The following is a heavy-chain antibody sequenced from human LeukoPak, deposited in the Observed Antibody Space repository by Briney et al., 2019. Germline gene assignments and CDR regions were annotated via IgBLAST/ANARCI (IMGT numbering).Heavy chain of an antibody. CDR1: GFTFSSYW. D-gene: IGHD3-22*01. CDR2: IKQDGSEK. CDR3: ARAFAYDESGPGDY. J-gene: IGHJ4*02. V-gene: IGHV3-7*01. Sequence: GGSLRLSCAASGFTFSSYWMSWVRQAPGKGLEWVANIKQDGSEKDYVDSVKGRFTISRDNVKNSLFLQMNSLRAEDTALYYCARAFAYDESGPGDYWGQGTLVTVSS.